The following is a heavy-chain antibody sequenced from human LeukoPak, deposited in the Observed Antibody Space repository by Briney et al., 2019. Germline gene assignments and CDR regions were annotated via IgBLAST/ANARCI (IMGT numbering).Heavy chain of an antibody. J-gene: IGHJ4*02. CDR2: IKQDGNEK. Sequence: GGPLRLSCAASGFSFSSYWMIWLGEAPGKALEGVGNIKQDGNEKYYVDSVKGRFTISSDNANISPYLEMYSLRGDDPVLIYCARNSIIPGGTGSSDCSGQGTLVTVSS. V-gene: IGHV3-7*01. CDR1: GFSFSSYW. CDR3: ARNSIIPGGTGSSDC. D-gene: IGHD1-14*01.